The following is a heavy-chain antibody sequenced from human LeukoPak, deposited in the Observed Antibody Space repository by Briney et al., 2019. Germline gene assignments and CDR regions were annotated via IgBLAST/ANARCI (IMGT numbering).Heavy chain of an antibody. D-gene: IGHD3/OR15-3a*01. V-gene: IGHV3-9*03. J-gene: IGHJ3*01. CDR1: GFTFDDYA. Sequence: PGGSLRLSCAASGFTFDDYAMHWVRQAPGKGLEWVSGISWNSGSIGYADSVKGRFTISRDNSKNTMYLQMGSLRPEDMGVYYCARAFRPASDPHDFYDFWGRGTTVTVSS. CDR2: ISWNSGSI. CDR3: ARAFRPASDPHDFYDF.